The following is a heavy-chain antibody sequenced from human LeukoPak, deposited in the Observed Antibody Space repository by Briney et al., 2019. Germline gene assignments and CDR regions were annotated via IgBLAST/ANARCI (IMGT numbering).Heavy chain of an antibody. V-gene: IGHV3-30-3*01. CDR3: ARVSSIPTAGSSTYYYVMDV. Sequence: PGRSLRLSCAASGFTFSSYAMHWVRQAPGKGLEWVAVISYDGSNKYYADSVKGRFTISRDNSKNTLYLQMNSLRAEDTAVYYCARVSSIPTAGSSTYYYVMDVWSQGTTVTVSS. D-gene: IGHD6-13*01. CDR2: ISYDGSNK. CDR1: GFTFSSYA. J-gene: IGHJ6*02.